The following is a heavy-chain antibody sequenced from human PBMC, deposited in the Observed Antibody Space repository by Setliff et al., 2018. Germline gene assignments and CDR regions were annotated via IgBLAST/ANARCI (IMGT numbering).Heavy chain of an antibody. Sequence: SETLSLTCSVSVVSFKSHYWSWIQHSPGKGLEWLGYIFYNGATDYNPSFKRSVTMSVDASQNPFSLKLSSVTAADTALYFCASSYSAYALGPYYFDYWGQGALVTVSS. V-gene: IGHV4-59*11. J-gene: IGHJ4*02. CDR3: ASSYSAYALGPYYFDY. CDR1: VVSFKSHY. CDR2: IFYNGAT. D-gene: IGHD5-12*01.